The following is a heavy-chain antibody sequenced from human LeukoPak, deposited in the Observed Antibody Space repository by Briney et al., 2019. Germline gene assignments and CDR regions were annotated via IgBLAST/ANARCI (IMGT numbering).Heavy chain of an antibody. CDR1: GYTFTSYA. CDR2: INTNTGNP. D-gene: IGHD2-2*02. Sequence: ASVKVSCKASGYTFTSYAMNWVRQAPGQGLEWMGWINTNTGNPTYAQGFTGRSVFSLDTSVSTAYLQISSLKAEDTAVYYCAREYCSSTSCYIRDAFDIWGQGTMVTVSS. V-gene: IGHV7-4-1*02. J-gene: IGHJ3*02. CDR3: AREYCSSTSCYIRDAFDI.